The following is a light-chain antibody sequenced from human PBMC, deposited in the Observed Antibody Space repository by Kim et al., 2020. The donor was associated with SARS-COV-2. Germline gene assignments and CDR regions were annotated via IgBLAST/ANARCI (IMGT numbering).Light chain of an antibody. CDR1: QSVSSY. J-gene: IGKJ4*01. Sequence: SWSPGERATLSCRASQSVSSYLAWYQQKPGQAPRLLIYDASNRATGIPARFSGSGSGTDFTLTISSLEPEDFAVYYWQQRSNWLTFGGGTKVDIK. V-gene: IGKV3-11*01. CDR3: QQRSNWLT. CDR2: DAS.